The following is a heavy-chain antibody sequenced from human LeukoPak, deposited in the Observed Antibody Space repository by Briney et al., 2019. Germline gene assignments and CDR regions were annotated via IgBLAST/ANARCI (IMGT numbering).Heavy chain of an antibody. CDR2: MNPNSGNT. V-gene: IGHV1-8*01. D-gene: IGHD3-10*01. CDR1: GYTFSSHD. Sequence: ASVKVSCTASGYTFSSHDVNWVRQATGQGLGWVGWMNPNSGNTGYAQKFQGRVTMTRNTSISTAYMELTSLTSEDSAVYYCAKAVKYSYGSGSSYYFDYWGQGALVTVSS. J-gene: IGHJ4*02. CDR3: AKAVKYSYGSGSSYYFDY.